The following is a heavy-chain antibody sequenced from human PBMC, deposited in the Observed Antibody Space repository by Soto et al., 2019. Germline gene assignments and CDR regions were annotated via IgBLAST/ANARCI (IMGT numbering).Heavy chain of an antibody. J-gene: IGHJ4*02. V-gene: IGHV3-15*01. D-gene: IGHD5-12*01. Sequence: EVQLVESGGGLVKPGGSLRLSCAASGFTFSNAWMSWVRQAPGKGLEWVGRIKSKTDGGTTDYAAPVKGRFTISRDDSKNTLYLQMNSLKTEDTAVYYCTTVIEYSGYDLSDYWGQGTLVTVSS. CDR2: IKSKTDGGTT. CDR1: GFTFSNAW. CDR3: TTVIEYSGYDLSDY.